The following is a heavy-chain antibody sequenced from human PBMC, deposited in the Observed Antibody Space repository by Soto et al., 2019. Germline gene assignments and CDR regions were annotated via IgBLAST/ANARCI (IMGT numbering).Heavy chain of an antibody. CDR3: ASGHRHAWFR. V-gene: IGHV4-4*02. J-gene: IGHJ4*02. D-gene: IGHD3-16*01. Sequence: PSETLALPCAVSCDPRWSTNWWRWVRQPPGKGLEWIGEIYHSGSTNYNPSLKSRVTISVDKSKNQFSLKLSSVTAADTAVYYCASGHRHAWFRWGQGTLVTVSS. CDR2: IYHSGST. CDR1: CDPRWSTNW.